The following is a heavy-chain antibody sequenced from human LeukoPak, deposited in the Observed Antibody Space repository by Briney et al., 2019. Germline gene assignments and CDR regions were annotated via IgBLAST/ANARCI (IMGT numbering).Heavy chain of an antibody. D-gene: IGHD6-19*01. V-gene: IGHV1-2*02. J-gene: IGHJ4*02. CDR1: GYTFTGYY. CDR2: INPNSVGT. CDR3: ARDLHSGIAVAGEFDY. Sequence: GASVKVSCKASGYTFTGYYMHWVRQAPGQGLEWMGWINPNSVGTNYVQKFQGRVTRTMNTSSSTAYMELSRLRSDDTAVYSCARDLHSGIAVAGEFDYWGQGTLVTVSS.